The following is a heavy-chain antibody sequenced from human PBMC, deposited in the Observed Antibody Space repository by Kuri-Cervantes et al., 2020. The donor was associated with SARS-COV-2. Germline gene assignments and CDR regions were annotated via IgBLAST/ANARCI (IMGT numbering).Heavy chain of an antibody. CDR2: ISSNGGST. V-gene: IGHV3-64*02. CDR1: GFTFSSYA. D-gene: IGHD3-22*01. Sequence: GESLKISCAASGFTFSSYAMHWVRQAPGKGLEYVSAISSNGGSTYYADSVKGRFTISRDNSKNTLYLQMGSLRAEDMAVYYCARVSINHYYDRSGYYLDVWGKGTTVTVSS. CDR3: ARVSINHYYDRSGYYLDV. J-gene: IGHJ6*03.